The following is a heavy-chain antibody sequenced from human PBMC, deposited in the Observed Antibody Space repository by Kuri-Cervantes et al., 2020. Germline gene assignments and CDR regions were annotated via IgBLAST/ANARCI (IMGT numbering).Heavy chain of an antibody. J-gene: IGHJ4*02. CDR2: INHSGST. CDR1: GGSVSRGNYY. Sequence: SETLSLTCTVSGGSVSRGNYYWSWIRQPPGKGLEWIGEINHSGSTNYNPSLKSRVTISVDTSKNQFSVKLSSVAAADTAVYYCARGPRNCRSTSCYLFDYWGQGTLVTVSS. V-gene: IGHV4-39*07. D-gene: IGHD2-2*01. CDR3: ARGPRNCRSTSCYLFDY.